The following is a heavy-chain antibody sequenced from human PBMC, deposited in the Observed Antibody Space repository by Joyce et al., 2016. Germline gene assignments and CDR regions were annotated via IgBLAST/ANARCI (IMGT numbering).Heavy chain of an antibody. V-gene: IGHV4-59*08. D-gene: IGHD1-26*01. CDR2: IHYSGST. J-gene: IGHJ6*02. Sequence: QVQLQESGPGVVKPSETLSLTCTVSGASFSGYYWSWIRQPPGKGLEWIGYIHYSGSTNYNPSLKSRVTISLETPTNQFSLRLTSVTAADTAVYYCARLSGSSYYYYGMDVWGRGTAVTVFS. CDR3: ARLSGSSYYYYGMDV. CDR1: GASFSGYY.